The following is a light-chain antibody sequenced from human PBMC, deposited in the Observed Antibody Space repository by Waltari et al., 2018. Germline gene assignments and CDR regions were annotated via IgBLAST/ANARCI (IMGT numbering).Light chain of an antibody. V-gene: IGKV1-39*01. CDR3: QQTYSTPWT. Sequence: DIQMTQSPSSLSASVGDRVTITCRASQSIRSYLNLYQQKPGKAPRLLIYASSSLQSGVPSRFSGGGSGTDFTLIISSLQREDLATYYCQQTYSTPWTFGQGTKVEIK. CDR2: ASS. CDR1: QSIRSY. J-gene: IGKJ1*01.